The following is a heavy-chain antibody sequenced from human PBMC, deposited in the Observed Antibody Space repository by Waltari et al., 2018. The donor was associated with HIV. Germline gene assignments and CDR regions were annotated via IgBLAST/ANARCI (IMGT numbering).Heavy chain of an antibody. CDR2: INHGGST. CDR1: GGSFNGYS. J-gene: IGHJ2*01. Sequence: QVQLQQWCAGLLKPSEPLSLPCAVYGGSFNGYSWSWIRQSPGKGLEWIGEINHGGSTIYNPSLKSRVTISVDTSKNQFSLKLSFVTAADTAVYYCARRWTTVTTDSLDLWGRGTLVTVSS. CDR3: ARRWTTVTTDSLDL. V-gene: IGHV4-34*01. D-gene: IGHD4-17*01.